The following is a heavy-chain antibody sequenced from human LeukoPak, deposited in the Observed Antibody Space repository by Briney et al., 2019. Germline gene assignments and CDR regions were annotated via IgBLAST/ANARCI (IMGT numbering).Heavy chain of an antibody. D-gene: IGHD1-14*01. V-gene: IGHV4-39*01. CDR1: GGSITSTGDY. J-gene: IGHJ4*02. CDR2: IYYAGTT. CDR3: ARRRSTTMGHPLDY. Sequence: PSETLSLTCTVSGGSITSTGDYWGWIRQPPGKGLEWIGSIYYAGTTSYNPSLKSGVTISVDTSKNQFSLKPSSVTAADTAIYYCARRRSTTMGHPLDYWGQGTLVTVSS.